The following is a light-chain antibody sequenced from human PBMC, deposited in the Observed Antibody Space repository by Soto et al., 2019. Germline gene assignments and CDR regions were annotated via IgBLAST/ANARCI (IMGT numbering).Light chain of an antibody. V-gene: IGLV4-69*01. CDR1: SGHSTYA. CDR3: QTWGTGIVV. CDR2: LHNDGSH. Sequence: QLVLTQSPSASASLGASVKLTCTLSSGHSTYAIAWHQQQPEKGPRYLMKLHNDGSHTKGDGIPDRFSGSSSGTERYLTISSLQPEDEAEDYCQTWGTGIVVFGGGTKLTV. J-gene: IGLJ2*01.